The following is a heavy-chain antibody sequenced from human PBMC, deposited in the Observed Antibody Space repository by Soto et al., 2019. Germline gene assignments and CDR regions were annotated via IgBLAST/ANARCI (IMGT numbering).Heavy chain of an antibody. CDR3: ARINDILTGFDY. D-gene: IGHD3-9*01. Sequence: SGPTLVNPTETLTLTCTGSGFSISNSRMGVSWIRQPPGKALEWLAHIFSNDEKSYSTSLKSRFTISKDTSKSQVVLTMTNLDPVDTATYYCARINDILTGFDYWGQGTLVTVSS. J-gene: IGHJ4*02. CDR1: GFSISNSRMG. CDR2: IFSNDEK. V-gene: IGHV2-26*01.